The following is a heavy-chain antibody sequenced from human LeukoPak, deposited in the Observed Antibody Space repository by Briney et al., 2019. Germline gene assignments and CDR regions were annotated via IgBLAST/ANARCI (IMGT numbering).Heavy chain of an antibody. CDR1: GFTFSSYA. D-gene: IGHD3-10*01. CDR2: ISRNGGNT. J-gene: IGHJ4*02. CDR3: AREAYSFLTLNYGSGISEYYFDY. Sequence: GGSLTLSCPAAGFTFSSYAMHWVRQPPGKGLEYVSAISRNGGNTYYANSVKGRFTISRDNSKNTLYLQMGSLRAEDMAVYYCAREAYSFLTLNYGSGISEYYFDYWGQGTLVTVSS. V-gene: IGHV3-64*01.